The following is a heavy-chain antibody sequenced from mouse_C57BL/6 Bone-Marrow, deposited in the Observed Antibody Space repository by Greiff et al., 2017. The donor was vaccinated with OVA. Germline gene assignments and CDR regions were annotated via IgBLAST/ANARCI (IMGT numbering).Heavy chain of an antibody. CDR2: IDPSDSYT. V-gene: IGHV1-50*01. D-gene: IGHD2-3*01. CDR1: GYTFTSYW. CDR3: ARCGGYYDFDY. J-gene: IGHJ2*01. Sequence: QVQLQQPGAELVKPGASVKLSCKASGYTFTSYWMQWVKQRPGQGLEWIGEIDPSDSYTNYNQKFKGKATLTVDTSSSTAYMQLSSLTSDDSAVYYCARCGGYYDFDYWGQGTTLTVSS.